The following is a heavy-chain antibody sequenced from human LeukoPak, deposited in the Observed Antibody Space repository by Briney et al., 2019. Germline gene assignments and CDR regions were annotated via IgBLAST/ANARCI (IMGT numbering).Heavy chain of an antibody. Sequence: SQTLSLTCTVSGGSISSGGYYWSWIRQPAGKGLEWIGRIYTSGSTNYNPSLKSRVTMSVDTSKNQFSLKLSSVTAADTAVYYCARGDWNYAYAFDIWGQGTMVTVSS. D-gene: IGHD1-7*01. CDR2: IYTSGST. V-gene: IGHV4-61*02. CDR1: GGSISSGGYY. J-gene: IGHJ3*02. CDR3: ARGDWNYAYAFDI.